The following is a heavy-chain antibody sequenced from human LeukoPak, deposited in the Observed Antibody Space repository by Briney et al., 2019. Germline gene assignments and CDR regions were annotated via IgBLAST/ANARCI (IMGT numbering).Heavy chain of an antibody. CDR1: GYTFRGNY. CDR2: IDANNGDT. Sequence: ASVKVSCKASGYTFRGNYIHWLRQAPGRGLEWMGWIDANNGDTKSAQKFQGRVTMSRDTSISTAYMDLSSLSPDDAAVYYCARDPSSVTLYFFDYWGQGTLVTVSS. CDR3: ARDPSSVTLYFFDY. V-gene: IGHV1-2*02. J-gene: IGHJ4*02. D-gene: IGHD4-11*01.